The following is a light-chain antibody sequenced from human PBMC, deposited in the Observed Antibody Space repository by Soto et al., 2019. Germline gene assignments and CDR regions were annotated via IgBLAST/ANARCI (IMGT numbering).Light chain of an antibody. Sequence: QSVLTQPPSASGSPGQSVTISCTGTSSDVGAYIFVSWYQQHPGKAPKLMVYDVNRRPPGVPDRFSGSQSGNTASLTISGLQAEDEADYYCSSYTSSSTPYVFGTGTKVTVL. J-gene: IGLJ1*01. CDR1: SSDVGAYIF. V-gene: IGLV2-8*01. CDR3: SSYTSSSTPYV. CDR2: DVN.